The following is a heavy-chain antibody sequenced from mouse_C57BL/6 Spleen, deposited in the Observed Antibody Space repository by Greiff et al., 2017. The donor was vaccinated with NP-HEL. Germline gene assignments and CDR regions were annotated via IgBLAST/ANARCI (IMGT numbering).Heavy chain of an antibody. D-gene: IGHD2-4*01. CDR2: IHPNSGST. J-gene: IGHJ2*01. CDR3: ARGPHYDYEGVLDY. V-gene: IGHV1-64*01. CDR1: GYTFTSYW. Sequence: QVQLQQPGAELVKPGASVKLSCKASGYTFTSYWMHWVKQRPGQGLEWIGMIHPNSGSTNYNEKFKSKATLTVDKSSSTAYMQLSSLTSEDSAVYYCARGPHYDYEGVLDYWGQGTTLTVSS.